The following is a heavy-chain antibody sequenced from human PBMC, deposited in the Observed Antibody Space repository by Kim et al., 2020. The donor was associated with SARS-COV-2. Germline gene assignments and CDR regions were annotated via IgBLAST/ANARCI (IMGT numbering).Heavy chain of an antibody. Sequence: ASVKVSCKASGYTFTSYGISWVRQAPGQGLEWMGWISAYNGNTNYAQKLQGRVTMTTDTSTSTAYMEPRSLRSDDTAVYYCARDISMCPTRSGVVPACYFSLYYYYGMDVWGQGTTVTVSS. J-gene: IGHJ6*02. CDR3: ARDISMCPTRSGVVPACYFSLYYYYGMDV. V-gene: IGHV1-18*01. D-gene: IGHD2-2*01. CDR2: ISAYNGNT. CDR1: GYTFTSYG.